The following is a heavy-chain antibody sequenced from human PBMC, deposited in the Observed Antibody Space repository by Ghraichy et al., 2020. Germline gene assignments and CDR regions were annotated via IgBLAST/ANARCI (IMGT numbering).Heavy chain of an antibody. CDR3: ATLRGWTVYFDGGDY. J-gene: IGHJ4*02. CDR2: IKHDGSEK. Sequence: GGSLRLSCAASGFTFSNYWMNWVRQAPGRGLEWVANIKHDGSEKYYVDSVKGRFTISRDNANNSLYLQMNSLRAEDTALYYCATLRGWTVYFDGGDYWGQGTLVTVSS. D-gene: IGHD3-9*01. CDR1: GFTFSNYW. V-gene: IGHV3-7*03.